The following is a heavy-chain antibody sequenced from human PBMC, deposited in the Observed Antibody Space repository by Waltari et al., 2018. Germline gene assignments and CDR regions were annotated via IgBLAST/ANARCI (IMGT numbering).Heavy chain of an antibody. Sequence: QLQLQESGPGLVKPSETLSLTCTVSGGSISSSSYYWGWIRQPPGKGLEWIGSIYYSGSSYYNPSLKSRVTISVDTSKNQFSLKLSSVTAADTAVYYCAREDNSSPLNNWGQGTLVTVSS. CDR3: AREDNSSPLNN. V-gene: IGHV4-39*01. J-gene: IGHJ4*02. D-gene: IGHD6-6*01. CDR2: IYYSGSS. CDR1: GGSISSSSYY.